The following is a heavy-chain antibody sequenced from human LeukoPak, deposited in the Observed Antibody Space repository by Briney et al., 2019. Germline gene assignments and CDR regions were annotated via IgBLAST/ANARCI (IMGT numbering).Heavy chain of an antibody. CDR1: GYTFTGYY. D-gene: IGHD2-21*02. J-gene: IGHJ4*02. Sequence: ASVKVSCKASGYTFTGYYMHWVRQAPGQGLEWMGWINPNSGGTNYAQKFQGRVTMTRDTSISTAYMELSRLRSDDTAVYYCARERSAVGDPTVDYWGQGTLVTVSS. V-gene: IGHV1-2*02. CDR2: INPNSGGT. CDR3: ARERSAVGDPTVDY.